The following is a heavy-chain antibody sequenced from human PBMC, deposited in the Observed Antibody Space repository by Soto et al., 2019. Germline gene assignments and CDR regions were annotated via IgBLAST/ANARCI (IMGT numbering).Heavy chain of an antibody. CDR2: IYRTGST. J-gene: IGHJ4*02. V-gene: IGHV4-4*02. Sequence: QVQLQESGPGLVKPSGTLSLTCAVSGGSFTSNNWWTWVRQPPGQGLEWIGEIYRTGSTNYNPSLKSRVTMSVDTSKNQFSLKLTSVTAADTAVYYCARQSTGYSVEVDYWGQGTLVTVSS. CDR1: GGSFTSNNW. D-gene: IGHD6-13*01. CDR3: ARQSTGYSVEVDY.